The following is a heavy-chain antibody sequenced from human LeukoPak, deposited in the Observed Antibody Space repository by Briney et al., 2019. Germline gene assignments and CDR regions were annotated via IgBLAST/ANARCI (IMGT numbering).Heavy chain of an antibody. Sequence: GGSLRLSCAVSGFTFEDYAMHWVRQAPGKGLEWVSGISWNSGSIGYADSVKGRFTISRDNAKNSLYPQMNSLRAEDTALYYCAKDKGEEVAGLFDYWGQGTLVTVSS. CDR2: ISWNSGSI. D-gene: IGHD6-19*01. CDR1: GFTFEDYA. CDR3: AKDKGEEVAGLFDY. J-gene: IGHJ4*02. V-gene: IGHV3-9*01.